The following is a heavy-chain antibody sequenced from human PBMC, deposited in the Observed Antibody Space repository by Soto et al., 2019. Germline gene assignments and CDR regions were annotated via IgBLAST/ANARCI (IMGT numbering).Heavy chain of an antibody. CDR1: GGTFSSYA. CDR3: ARSSIEAAGKRGHKRNWFDP. Sequence: GASVKVSCKASGGTFSSYAISWVRQAPGQGLEWMGGIIPIFGTANYAQKFQGRVTITADESTSTAYMELSSLRSEDTAVYYCARSSIEAAGKRGHKRNWFDPWGQGTLVTVSS. D-gene: IGHD6-13*01. J-gene: IGHJ5*02. CDR2: IIPIFGTA. V-gene: IGHV1-69*13.